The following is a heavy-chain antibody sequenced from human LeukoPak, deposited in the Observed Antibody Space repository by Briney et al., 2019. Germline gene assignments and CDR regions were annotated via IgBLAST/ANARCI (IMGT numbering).Heavy chain of an antibody. CDR2: IYYSGST. CDR3: ARLVGTTSYYYGMDV. CDR1: GGSISSYY. V-gene: IGHV4-59*08. Sequence: KPSETLSLTCTVSGGSISSYYWSWIRQPPGMGLEWIGYIYYSGSTNYNPSLKSRVTISVDTSKNQFSLKLSSVTAADTAVYYCARLVGTTSYYYGMDVWGQGTTVTVSS. J-gene: IGHJ6*02. D-gene: IGHD4-4*01.